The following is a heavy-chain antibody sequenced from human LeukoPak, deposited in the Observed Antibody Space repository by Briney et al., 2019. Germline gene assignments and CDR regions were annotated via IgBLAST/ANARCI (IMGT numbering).Heavy chain of an antibody. CDR1: GFTFSSYG. J-gene: IGHJ6*02. CDR3: ARVSKDGMDV. CDR2: ISYDGSNK. V-gene: IGHV3-30*03. Sequence: GGSLRLSCAASGFTFSSYGMHWVRQAPGKGLEWVAVISYDGSNKYYADSVKGRFTISRDNAKNSLYLQMNSLRAEDTAVYYCARVSKDGMDVWGQGTTVTVSS.